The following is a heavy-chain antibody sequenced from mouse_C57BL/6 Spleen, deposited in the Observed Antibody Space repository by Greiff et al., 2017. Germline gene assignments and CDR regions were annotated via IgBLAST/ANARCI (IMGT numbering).Heavy chain of an antibody. Sequence: QVQLKQPGAELVKPGASVKLSCKASGYTFTSYWMHWVKQRPGQGLEWIGMIHPNSGSTNYNAKFKSKATLTVDKSSSTAYMQLSSLTSEDSAVYYCATNYGGSGFAYWGQGTLVTVSA. CDR3: ATNYGGSGFAY. CDR2: IHPNSGST. J-gene: IGHJ3*01. CDR1: GYTFTSYW. D-gene: IGHD1-1*01. V-gene: IGHV1-64*01.